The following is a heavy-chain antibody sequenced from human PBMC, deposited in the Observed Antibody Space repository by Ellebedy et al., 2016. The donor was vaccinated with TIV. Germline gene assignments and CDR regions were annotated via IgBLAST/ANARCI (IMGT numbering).Heavy chain of an antibody. J-gene: IGHJ4*02. D-gene: IGHD1-1*01. CDR1: GGTFSSYA. CDR2: IIPIFGTA. V-gene: IGHV1-69*13. Sequence: SVKVSXXASGGTFSSYAISWVRQAPGQGLEWMGGIIPIFGTANYAQKFQGRVTITADESTSTAYMELSSLRSEDTAVYYCARGAQLERHSSFDYWGQGTLVTVSS. CDR3: ARGAQLERHSSFDY.